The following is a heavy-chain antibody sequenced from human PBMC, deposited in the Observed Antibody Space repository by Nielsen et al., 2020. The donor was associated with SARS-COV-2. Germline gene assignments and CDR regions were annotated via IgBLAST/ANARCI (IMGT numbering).Heavy chain of an antibody. CDR1: GFTFSSYS. CDR3: ARGRRLGTTIFEY. J-gene: IGHJ4*02. V-gene: IGHV3-21*04. CDR2: ISSSSSYI. Sequence: GESLKISCAASGFTFSSYSMNWVRQAPGKGLEWVSSISSSSSYIYYADSVKGRFTISRDNAKNSLHLQMNSLRAEDTAFYYCARGRRLGTTIFEYWGKGTLVTVSS. D-gene: IGHD1-14*01.